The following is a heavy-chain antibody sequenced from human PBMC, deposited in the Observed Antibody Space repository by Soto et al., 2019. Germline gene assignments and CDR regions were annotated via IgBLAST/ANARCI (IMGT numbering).Heavy chain of an antibody. V-gene: IGHV1-46*01. CDR2: INPSGGST. Sequence: ASVKVSCKASGYTFTSYYMHWVRQAPGQGLEWMGIINPSGGSTSYAQKFQGRVTMTRDTSTSTVYVELSSLRSEDTAVYYCARLHCTNGVCYGDRYYYYYGMDVWGQGTTVTVSS. CDR1: GYTFTSYY. D-gene: IGHD2-8*01. J-gene: IGHJ6*02. CDR3: ARLHCTNGVCYGDRYYYYYGMDV.